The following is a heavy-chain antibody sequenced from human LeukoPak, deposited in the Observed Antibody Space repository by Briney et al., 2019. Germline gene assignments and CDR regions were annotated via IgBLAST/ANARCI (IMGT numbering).Heavy chain of an antibody. CDR3: ARARWSSTGWFLGY. V-gene: IGHV3-74*03. D-gene: IGHD6-19*01. CDR2: VNPQGSAT. J-gene: IGHJ4*02. Sequence: GGSLRLSCAASGSTFSTYWMHWVRQAPGKGLVWVSRVNPQGSATTYTDSVEGRFTISRDNAKDVLHLQMDNLRAEDTAVYYCARARWSSTGWFLGYWGQGTLVTVSS. CDR1: GSTFSTYW.